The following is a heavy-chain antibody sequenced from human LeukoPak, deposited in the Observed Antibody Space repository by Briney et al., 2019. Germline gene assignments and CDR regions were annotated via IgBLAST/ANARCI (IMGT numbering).Heavy chain of an antibody. J-gene: IGHJ6*03. D-gene: IGHD2-21*01. CDR2: IGTAGDT. CDR3: ARVIPYYYYMDV. Sequence: QTGGSLRLSCAASGFTFSSYDMHWVRQATGKGLEWVSAIGTAGDTYYPGSVKGRFTISRENAKNSLYLQINSLRAGDTAVYYCARVIPYYYYMDVWGKGTTVTVSS. CDR1: GFTFSSYD. V-gene: IGHV3-13*01.